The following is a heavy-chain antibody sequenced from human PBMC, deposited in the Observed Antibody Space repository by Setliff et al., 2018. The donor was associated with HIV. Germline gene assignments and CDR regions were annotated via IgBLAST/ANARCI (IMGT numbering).Heavy chain of an antibody. CDR2: IYHGGST. CDR3: ASGEPYYYDSTGYSGNYFDY. CDR1: GGSFSGYY. D-gene: IGHD3-22*01. V-gene: IGHV4-34*01. Sequence: SETLSLTCAVYGGSFSGYYWSWIRQPPGKGLEWIGEIYHGGSTNYNPSLKSRVTISVDKSKNQFSRKLASVTAADTAVYYCASGEPYYYDSTGYSGNYFDYWGQGTLVTVSS. J-gene: IGHJ4*02.